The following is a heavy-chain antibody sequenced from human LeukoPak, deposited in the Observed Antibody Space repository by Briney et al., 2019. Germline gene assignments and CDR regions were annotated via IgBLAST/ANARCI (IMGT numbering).Heavy chain of an antibody. CDR1: GLIFNKHW. D-gene: IGHD6-19*01. J-gene: IGHJ4*02. CDR3: AKNGWAGYYFDY. CDR2: ISYDGSNK. V-gene: IGHV3-30*18. Sequence: PGGSLRLSCAVSGLIFNKHWMTWVRQAPGKGLEWVAVISYDGSNKYYADSVKGRFTISRDNSKNTLYLQMNSLRAEDTAVYYCAKNGWAGYYFDYWGQGTLVTVSS.